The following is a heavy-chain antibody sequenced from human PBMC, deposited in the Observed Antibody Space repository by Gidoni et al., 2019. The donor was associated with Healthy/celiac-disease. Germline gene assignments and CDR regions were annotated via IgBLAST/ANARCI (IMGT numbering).Heavy chain of an antibody. Sequence: QVQRVQSGDAVRKPGSSVKVSSKASAGTFSSYAVSWVRQAPGPGLEWMGGIIPIFCTANYDQKFPGRVTITADESTSTAYMELSSLRSEDTAVYYCARGIGKDQNVVVAADWGQGTLVTVSS. CDR3: ARGIGKDQNVVVAAD. D-gene: IGHD2-15*01. CDR1: AGTFSSYA. V-gene: IGHV1-69*01. J-gene: IGHJ4*02. CDR2: IIPIFCTA.